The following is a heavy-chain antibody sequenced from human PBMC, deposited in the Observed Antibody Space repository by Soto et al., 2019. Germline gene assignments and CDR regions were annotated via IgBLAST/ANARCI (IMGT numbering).Heavy chain of an antibody. CDR3: ARERSGGVVVVAAYFDY. J-gene: IGHJ4*02. Sequence: QVQLVESGGGVVQPGRSLKLSSAASGFTFSSYAMHWVRQAPGKGPEWVAVMSYDGSNKYYADSVKGRFTISRDNSKNTLYLQMNSLRAEDAAVYYCARERSGGVVVVAAYFDYWGQGTLVTVSS. CDR1: GFTFSSYA. D-gene: IGHD2-15*01. CDR2: MSYDGSNK. V-gene: IGHV3-30-3*01.